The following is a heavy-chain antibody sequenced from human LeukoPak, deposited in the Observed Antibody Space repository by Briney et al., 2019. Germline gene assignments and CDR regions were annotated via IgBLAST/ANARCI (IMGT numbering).Heavy chain of an antibody. CDR1: GFTSSSYA. D-gene: IGHD5-18*01. J-gene: IGHJ4*02. CDR2: ISYDGSNK. CDR3: ARVKTGGLWIQLWFIDY. V-gene: IGHV3-30-3*01. Sequence: PGGSLRLSCAASGFTSSSYAMHWVRQAPGKGLEWVAVISYDGSNKYYADSVKGRFTISRDNAKNSLYLQMNSLRAEDTAVYYCARVKTGGLWIQLWFIDYWGQGTLVTVSS.